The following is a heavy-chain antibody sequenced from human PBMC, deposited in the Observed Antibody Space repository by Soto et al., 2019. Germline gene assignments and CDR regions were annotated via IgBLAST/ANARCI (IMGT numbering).Heavy chain of an antibody. Sequence: ASVKVSCKASGYTFTSYYMHWVRQAPGQGLEWMGIINPSGGSTSYAQKFQGRVTMTRDTSTSTVYMELSSLRSEDTAVYYCARDARLHLGELSYPEYYFDYWGQGTLVTVSS. V-gene: IGHV1-46*03. CDR2: INPSGGST. J-gene: IGHJ4*02. CDR3: ARDARLHLGELSYPEYYFDY. D-gene: IGHD3-16*02. CDR1: GYTFTSYY.